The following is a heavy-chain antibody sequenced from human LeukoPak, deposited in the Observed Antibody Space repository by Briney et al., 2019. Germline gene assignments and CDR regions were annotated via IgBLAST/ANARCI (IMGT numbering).Heavy chain of an antibody. CDR1: GFTVSSNY. CDR2: ILYDGGKK. V-gene: IGHV3-30*18. D-gene: IGHD4-17*01. Sequence: GGSLRLSCAASGFTVSSNYMSWVRQAPGKGLEWVAAILYDGGKKDYADSVKGRFTISRDNSKNTLYLQMNSLRVEDTAVYFCAKDRSEGKYGDEFDYWGQGTLVTVSS. CDR3: AKDRSEGKYGDEFDY. J-gene: IGHJ4*02.